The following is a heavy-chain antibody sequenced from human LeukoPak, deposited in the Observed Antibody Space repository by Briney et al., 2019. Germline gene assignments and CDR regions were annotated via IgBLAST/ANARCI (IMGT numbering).Heavy chain of an antibody. CDR1: GFTFSSYW. J-gene: IGHJ1*01. D-gene: IGHD2-2*02. Sequence: GGSLRLSCAASGFTFSSYWMSWVRQAPGKGLEGVANIKQEGSEKYYVDSVKGRFTISRDNAKNSLYLQMNSLRAEDTAVYYCAREAYCSSTSCYNAEYFQHWGQGTLSPSPQ. V-gene: IGHV3-7*03. CDR2: IKQEGSEK. CDR3: AREAYCSSTSCYNAEYFQH.